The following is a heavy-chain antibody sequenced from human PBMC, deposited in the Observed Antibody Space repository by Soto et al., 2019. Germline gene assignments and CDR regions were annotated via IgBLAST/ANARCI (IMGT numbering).Heavy chain of an antibody. CDR1: GYTFTSYA. CDR2: INAGNGNT. CDR3: ARDDYTTTCFDY. J-gene: IGHJ4*02. V-gene: IGHV1-3*01. Sequence: ASVKVSCKASGYTFTSYAMHWVCQAPGQRLEWMGWINAGNGNTKYSQKFQGRVTITRDTSASTAYMELSSLRSEDTAVYYCARDDYTTTCFDYWGQGTLVTVSS. D-gene: IGHD4-4*01.